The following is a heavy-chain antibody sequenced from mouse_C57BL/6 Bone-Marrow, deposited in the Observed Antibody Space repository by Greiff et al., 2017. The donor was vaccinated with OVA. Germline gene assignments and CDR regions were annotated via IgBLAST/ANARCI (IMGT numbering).Heavy chain of an antibody. J-gene: IGHJ3*01. CDR2: ISNGGGST. Sequence: EVNLVESGGGLVQPGGSLKLSCAASGFTFSDYYMYWVRQTPEKRLEWVAYISNGGGSTYYPDTVKGRFTISRDNAKNTLYLQMSRLKSEDTAMYYCARPAAGSWFAYWGQGTLVTVSA. CDR3: ARPAAGSWFAY. V-gene: IGHV5-12*01. D-gene: IGHD1-2*01. CDR1: GFTFSDYY.